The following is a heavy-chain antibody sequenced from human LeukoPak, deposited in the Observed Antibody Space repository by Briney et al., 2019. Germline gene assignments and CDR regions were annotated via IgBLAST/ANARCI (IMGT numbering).Heavy chain of an antibody. D-gene: IGHD5-12*01. CDR3: ATRYCPYSGCNFFPHY. J-gene: IGHJ4*02. V-gene: IGHV4-39*01. CDR2: IHYSGST. Sequence: SETLSLTCTVSGGSISSSGFLWGWIRQPPGKGLERIGNIHYSGSTYYNPSLKSRVTISVDTSKNQFSLKRTSVTAADTAVYYCATRYCPYSGCNFFPHYWGQGTLVTVSS. CDR1: GGSISSSGFL.